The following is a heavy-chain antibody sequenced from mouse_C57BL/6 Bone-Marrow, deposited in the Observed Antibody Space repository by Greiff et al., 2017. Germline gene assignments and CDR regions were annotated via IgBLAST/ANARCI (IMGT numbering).Heavy chain of an antibody. V-gene: IGHV3-6*01. D-gene: IGHD1-1*01. CDR1: GYSITSGYY. Sequence: EVQLQESGPGLVKPSQSLSLTCSVTGYSITSGYYWNWIRQFPGNKLEWMGYISYDGSNNYNPSFKNRISITRDTSKNQFFLKLNSVTTEDTATYYCAAYYYGSSYGWFAYWGQGTLVTVSA. J-gene: IGHJ3*01. CDR3: AAYYYGSSYGWFAY. CDR2: ISYDGSN.